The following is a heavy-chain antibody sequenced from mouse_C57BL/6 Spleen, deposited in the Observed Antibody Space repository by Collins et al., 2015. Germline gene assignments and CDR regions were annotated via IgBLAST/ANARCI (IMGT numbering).Heavy chain of an antibody. J-gene: IGHJ1*03. CDR3: ASHYYGSSYWYFDV. D-gene: IGHD1-1*01. Sequence: QIQLVQSGPELKKPGETVKISCKASGYTFTTYGMSWVKQAPGKGLKWMGWINTYSGVPTYADDFKGRFAFSLETSASTAYLQINNLKNEDTATYFCASHYYGSSYWYFDVWATGTTVTVSS. CDR2: INTYSGVP. CDR1: GYTFTTYG. V-gene: IGHV9-3*01.